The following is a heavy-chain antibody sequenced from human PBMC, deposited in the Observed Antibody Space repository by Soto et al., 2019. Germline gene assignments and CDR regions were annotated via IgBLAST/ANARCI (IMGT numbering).Heavy chain of an antibody. CDR1: GFTFSSYG. Sequence: QVQLVESGGVVVEPGRSLRLSCAASGFTFSSYGMHWVRQAPGKGLEWVAVIWYDGSNKYYADSVKGRFTISRDNSKNTLYLQMNRLRPEDTAVYYCARDRTAASRTLDYWGQGPLVT. CDR3: ARDRTAASRTLDY. J-gene: IGHJ4*02. D-gene: IGHD6-13*01. CDR2: IWYDGSNK. V-gene: IGHV3-33*01.